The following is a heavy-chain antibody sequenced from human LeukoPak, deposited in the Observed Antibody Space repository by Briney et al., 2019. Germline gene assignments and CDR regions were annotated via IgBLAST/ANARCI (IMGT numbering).Heavy chain of an antibody. D-gene: IGHD6-13*01. J-gene: IGHJ4*02. CDR2: INHSGST. V-gene: IGHV4-34*01. CDR1: GGSFSGYY. Sequence: SETLSLTCAVYGGSFSGYYWSWIRQPPGKGREWIGEINHSGSTNYNPSLKSRVTISVDTSKNQFSLKLSSVTAADTAVYYCARSDSSPPSFDYWGQGTLVTVSS. CDR3: ARSDSSPPSFDY.